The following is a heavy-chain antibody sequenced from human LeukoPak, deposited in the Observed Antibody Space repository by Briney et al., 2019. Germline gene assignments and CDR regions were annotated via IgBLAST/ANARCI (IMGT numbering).Heavy chain of an antibody. CDR2: IKLDGSEQ. CDR1: GSTFSRYW. Sequence: PGGSLRLSCAASGSTFSRYWMYWVRQAPGKGLEWVASIKLDGSEQYYVDSVKGRFTISRDNAKSSLYLQMNSLRAEDTAVYYCARAPARARLDYWGQGTLVTVSS. J-gene: IGHJ4*02. D-gene: IGHD6-6*01. V-gene: IGHV3-7*01. CDR3: ARAPARARLDY.